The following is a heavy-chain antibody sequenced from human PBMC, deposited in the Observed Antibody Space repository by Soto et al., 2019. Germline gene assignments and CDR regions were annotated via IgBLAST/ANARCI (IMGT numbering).Heavy chain of an antibody. D-gene: IGHD3-22*01. CDR3: AADLYYYDSSGAWGDI. V-gene: IGHV1-58*01. CDR2: IVVGSGNT. J-gene: IGHJ3*02. CDR1: GFTFTSSA. Sequence: SVKGSCTASGFTFTSSAVQWVRQARGQRLEWIGWIVVGSGNTNYAQKFQERVTITRDMSTSTAYMELSSLRSEDTAVYYCAADLYYYDSSGAWGDIWGQGTMVTVSS.